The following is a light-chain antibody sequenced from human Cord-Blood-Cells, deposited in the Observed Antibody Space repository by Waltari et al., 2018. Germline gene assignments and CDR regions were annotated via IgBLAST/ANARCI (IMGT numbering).Light chain of an antibody. J-gene: IGKJ1*01. Sequence: DIEMTQSPYTLSASVGDRGTITCRASQSISSWLAWYQEKPGKAPKLLIYDASSLESGVPSRFSGSGSGTEFTLTISSLQPDDFATYYCQQYNSYWTFGQGTKVEIK. CDR2: DAS. CDR1: QSISSW. CDR3: QQYNSYWT. V-gene: IGKV1-5*01.